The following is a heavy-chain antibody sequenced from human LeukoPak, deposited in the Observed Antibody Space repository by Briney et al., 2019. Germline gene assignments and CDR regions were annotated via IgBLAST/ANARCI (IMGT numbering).Heavy chain of an antibody. Sequence: PGGSLRLSCAASGFTFSSFEMNWVRQAPGKGLEWISYISSSGSTLYYADSVKGRFTISRDNARNSLYLQMNSLRAEDTAVYYCVRVGYCSSSTCRNYFDYWGQGTLVTVSS. V-gene: IGHV3-48*03. CDR3: VRVGYCSSSTCRNYFDY. D-gene: IGHD2-2*01. J-gene: IGHJ4*02. CDR2: ISSSGSTL. CDR1: GFTFSSFE.